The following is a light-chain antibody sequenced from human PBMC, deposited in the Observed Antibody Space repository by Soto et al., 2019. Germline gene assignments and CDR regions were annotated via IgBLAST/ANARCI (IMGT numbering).Light chain of an antibody. CDR3: QQYNNWPLT. V-gene: IGKV3-15*01. Sequence: EVVMTQSPATLSVSPGGRATLSCRASQSVSSNLAWYQQKPGQAPRLLIYGASTRATGIPARFSGSGSGTEFTLTISSLQSEDFAVYYCQQYNNWPLTFGGRTKVEIK. CDR1: QSVSSN. J-gene: IGKJ4*01. CDR2: GAS.